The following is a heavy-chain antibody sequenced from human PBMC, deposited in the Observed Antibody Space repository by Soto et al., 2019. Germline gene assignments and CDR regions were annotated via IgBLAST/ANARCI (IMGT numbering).Heavy chain of an antibody. V-gene: IGHV3-30-3*01. J-gene: IGHJ4*02. Sequence: PXGSLILSCAAAGFTFSSYAMHWVRTAPGKGLEWVAVISYDGSNKYYADSVKGRFTISRDNSKNTLYLQMNSLRAEDTAVYYCASGYSAPLDYWGQGTLVTVSS. CDR1: GFTFSSYA. CDR2: ISYDGSNK. CDR3: ASGYSAPLDY. D-gene: IGHD6-13*01.